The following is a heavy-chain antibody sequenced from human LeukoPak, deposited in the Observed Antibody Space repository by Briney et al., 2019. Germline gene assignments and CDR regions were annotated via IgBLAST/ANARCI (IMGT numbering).Heavy chain of an antibody. V-gene: IGHV1-18*01. D-gene: IGHD6-13*01. CDR2: ISAYNGNT. Sequence: ASVRVSCKASGYTFTSYGISWVRQAPGQGLEWMGWISAYNGNTNYAQKLQGRVTMTTDTSTSTAYMELRSLRSDDTAVYYCARDRASIAAAGTADYWGQGTLVTVSS. CDR3: ARDRASIAAAGTADY. J-gene: IGHJ4*02. CDR1: GYTFTSYG.